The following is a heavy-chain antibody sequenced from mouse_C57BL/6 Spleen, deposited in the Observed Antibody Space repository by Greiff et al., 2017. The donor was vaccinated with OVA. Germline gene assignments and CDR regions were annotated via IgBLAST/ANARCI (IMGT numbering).Heavy chain of an antibody. J-gene: IGHJ2*01. CDR3: AKEGFPYYFDY. CDR2: IWRGGST. Sequence: VKLMESGPGLVQPSQSLSIPCTVSGFSLTSYGVHWVRQSPGKGLEWLGVIWRGGSTDYKAAFMSRLSITKDNSKSQVFFKMNSLQADDTAIYYCAKEGFPYYFDYWGQGTTLTVSS. V-gene: IGHV2-5*01. CDR1: GFSLTSYG.